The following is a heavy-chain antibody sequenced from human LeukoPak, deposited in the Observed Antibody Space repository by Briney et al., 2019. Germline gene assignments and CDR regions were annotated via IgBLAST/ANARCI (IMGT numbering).Heavy chain of an antibody. CDR1: GGSISSSSYY. CDR3: ARHERDGYNPFDY. D-gene: IGHD5-24*01. J-gene: IGHJ4*02. CDR2: IYYSGST. V-gene: IGHV4-39*01. Sequence: SETLSLTCTVSGGSISSSSYYWGWIRQPPGKGLGWIGRIYYSGSTYYNPPLKSRVTISVDTSKNQFSLKLSSVTAADSAVYWCARHERDGYNPFDYWGQGTLVTVSS.